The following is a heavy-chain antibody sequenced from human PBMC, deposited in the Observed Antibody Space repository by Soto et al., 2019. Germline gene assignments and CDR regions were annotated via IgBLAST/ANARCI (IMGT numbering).Heavy chain of an antibody. CDR1: GFTVSSNY. CDR3: ASSSSGYYFVPEYFQH. V-gene: IGHV3-53*02. D-gene: IGHD3-22*01. Sequence: EVQLVETGGGLIQPGGSLRLSCAASGFTVSSNYMSWVRQAPGKGLEWGSVIYSGGSTYYADSVKGRFTISRDNSKNTLYLQMNSLRAEDTAVYYCASSSSGYYFVPEYFQHWGQGTLVTVSS. CDR2: IYSGGST. J-gene: IGHJ1*01.